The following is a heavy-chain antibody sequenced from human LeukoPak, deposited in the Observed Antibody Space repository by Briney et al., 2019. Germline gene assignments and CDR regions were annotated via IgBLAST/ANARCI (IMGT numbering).Heavy chain of an antibody. CDR3: ARGGWSVDY. J-gene: IGHJ4*01. V-gene: IGHV4-34*01. Sequence: PSETLSLTCAVYGGSFSAYYWNWIRQSPGKGLEWIGEIDHSGSTKYNPSLKSRVTISKDTSKSQFSLRLSSVTAADTAVYYCARGGWSVDYWGQGTLVTVSS. CDR1: GGSFSAYY. D-gene: IGHD6-19*01. CDR2: IDHSGST.